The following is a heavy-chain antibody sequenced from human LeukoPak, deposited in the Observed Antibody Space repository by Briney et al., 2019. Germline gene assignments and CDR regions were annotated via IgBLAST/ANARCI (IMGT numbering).Heavy chain of an antibody. D-gene: IGHD2-8*02. Sequence: ASVKVSCKASGYTFTGYYMHWVRQAPGQGLEWMGWINPNSGGTNYAQKFQGRVTMTRDTSISTAYMELSRLRSDDTAVYYCARVAPPRYCTGGVCYFHYWGQGTLVTVSS. CDR2: INPNSGGT. J-gene: IGHJ4*02. CDR1: GYTFTGYY. CDR3: ARVAPPRYCTGGVCYFHY. V-gene: IGHV1-2*02.